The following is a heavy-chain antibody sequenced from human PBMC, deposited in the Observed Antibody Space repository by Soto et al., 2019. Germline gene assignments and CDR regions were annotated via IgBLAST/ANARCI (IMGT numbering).Heavy chain of an antibody. Sequence: ASVKVSCKASGYTFTSYGISWVRQAPGQGLQWMGWISAYNGNTNYAQKLQGRVTMTTDTSTSAAYMELRSLRSDDTVVYYCAREYHYASGPWYWGQGTPVTVSS. CDR2: ISAYNGNT. CDR1: GYTFTSYG. CDR3: AREYHYASGPWY. D-gene: IGHD3-10*01. J-gene: IGHJ4*02. V-gene: IGHV1-18*01.